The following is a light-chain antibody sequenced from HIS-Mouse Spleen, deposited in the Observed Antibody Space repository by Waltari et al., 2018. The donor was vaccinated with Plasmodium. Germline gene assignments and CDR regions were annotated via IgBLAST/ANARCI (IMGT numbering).Light chain of an antibody. V-gene: IGKV3-15*01. Sequence: EIVMTHSPATLSVSPGERATPSCRASRSVSSNLAWYQQKPGQAPRLLIYGASTRATGIPARFSGSGSGTEFTLTISSLQSEDFAVYYCQQYNNWPIFTFGPGTKVDIK. CDR1: RSVSSN. CDR2: GAS. CDR3: QQYNNWPIFT. J-gene: IGKJ3*01.